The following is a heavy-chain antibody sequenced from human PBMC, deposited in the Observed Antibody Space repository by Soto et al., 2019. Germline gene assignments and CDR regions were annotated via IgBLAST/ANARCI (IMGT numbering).Heavy chain of an antibody. Sequence: AASGFTFSDYYMSWIRQAPGKGLEWVSYITSSGSTIYYADSVKGRFTISRDNAKNSLYLQMNSLRAEDTAVYYCAREKTAMVTVDYWGQGTLVTVSS. CDR1: GFTFSDYY. D-gene: IGHD5-18*01. J-gene: IGHJ4*02. V-gene: IGHV3-11*01. CDR2: ITSSGSTI. CDR3: AREKTAMVTVDY.